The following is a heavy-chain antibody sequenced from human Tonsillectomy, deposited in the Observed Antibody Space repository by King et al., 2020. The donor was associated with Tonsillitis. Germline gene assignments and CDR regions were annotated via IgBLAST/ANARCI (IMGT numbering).Heavy chain of an antibody. D-gene: IGHD3-9*01. CDR1: GFTFSSYA. J-gene: IGHJ4*02. CDR3: AKDALRYFDWQTNLDY. Sequence: VQLVESGGGVVQPGRSLRLSCAASGFTFSSYAMHWVRQAPGKGLEWVAVISYDGSNKYYADSVKGRFTISRDNSKNTLYLQMNSLRAEDTAVYYCAKDALRYFDWQTNLDYGGQGTLVTVSS. V-gene: IGHV3-30*18. CDR2: ISYDGSNK.